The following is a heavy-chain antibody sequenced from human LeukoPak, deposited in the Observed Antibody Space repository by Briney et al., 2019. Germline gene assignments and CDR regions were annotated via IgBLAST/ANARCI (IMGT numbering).Heavy chain of an antibody. CDR3: AKDRAASTTGGYFES. Sequence: PGGSLRLSCAASGFSFSAFAMHWVRQAPGKGLEWLAFIKYDGSEKYHADSVKGRLTISRDNSKETLYIQMNSLRGEDTAVYYCAKDRAASTTGGYFESWGQGAPVIVSS. J-gene: IGHJ1*01. CDR1: GFSFSAFA. D-gene: IGHD4-17*01. V-gene: IGHV3-30*02. CDR2: IKYDGSEK.